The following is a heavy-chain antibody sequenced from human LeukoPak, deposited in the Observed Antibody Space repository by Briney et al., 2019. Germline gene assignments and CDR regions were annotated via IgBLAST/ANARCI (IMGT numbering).Heavy chain of an antibody. D-gene: IGHD6-19*01. V-gene: IGHV3-23*01. CDR3: AKDRHRDSSGWHYYFDY. Sequence: PGGSLRLSCAASGFTFSSYAMSWVRQAPGKGLEWVSSISGSGHSTYYADSVKGRFTISRDNSKNTLHLQMNSLRAEDTAVYYCAKDRHRDSSGWHYYFDYWGQGTLVTVSS. CDR1: GFTFSSYA. J-gene: IGHJ4*02. CDR2: ISGSGHST.